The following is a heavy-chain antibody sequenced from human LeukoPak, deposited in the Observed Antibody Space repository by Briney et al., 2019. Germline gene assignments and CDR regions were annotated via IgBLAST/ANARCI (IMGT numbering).Heavy chain of an antibody. CDR3: ARGGVMATPLDY. CDR2: IIPMFGTA. Sequence: ASVKVSCKASGGIFIRYATSWVRQAPGKGLEWMGGIIPMFGTANYAQKFQGRVTITADESTSTAYMELSSLRLEDTAVYYCARGGVMATPLDYWGQGTLVTVSS. J-gene: IGHJ4*02. D-gene: IGHD5-24*01. V-gene: IGHV1-69*13. CDR1: GGIFIRYA.